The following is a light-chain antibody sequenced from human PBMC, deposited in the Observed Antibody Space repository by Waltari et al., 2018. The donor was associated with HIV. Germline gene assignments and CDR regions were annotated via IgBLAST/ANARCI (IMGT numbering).Light chain of an antibody. V-gene: IGLV2-14*01. CDR2: DVT. CDR3: GSSTTSNIVL. Sequence: QSALTQTASVSASPGQSITISCTGINNAIGPDKSVSWYQRHPGKVPKLLIYDVTNRPAGVSGRFSGSKSANTASLTISWLQPDEEADYYCGSSTTSNIVLFGGGTKLTGL. J-gene: IGLJ2*01. CDR1: NNAIGPDKS.